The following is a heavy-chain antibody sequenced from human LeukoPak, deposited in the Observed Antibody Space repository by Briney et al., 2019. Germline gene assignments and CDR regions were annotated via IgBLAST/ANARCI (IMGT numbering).Heavy chain of an antibody. CDR2: IKQDGSEK. D-gene: IGHD3-9*01. CDR3: ARSGLRYFDCPDY. V-gene: IGHV3-7*05. J-gene: IGHJ4*02. Sequence: GGSLRLSCAASGFTFSRYWMSWVRQAPGKGLXXXATIKQDGSEKYYVDSVKGRFTISRDNAKNSLSLQMNSLRAEDTAVYYCARSGLRYFDCPDYWGQGALVTVSS. CDR1: GFTFSRYW.